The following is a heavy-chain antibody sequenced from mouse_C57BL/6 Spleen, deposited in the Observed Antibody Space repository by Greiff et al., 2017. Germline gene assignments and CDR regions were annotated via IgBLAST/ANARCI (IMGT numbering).Heavy chain of an antibody. CDR2: IYPSDSET. J-gene: IGHJ4*01. CDR1: GYTFTSYW. D-gene: IGHD3-2*02. Sequence: QVQLQQPGAELVRPGSSVKLSCKASGYTFTSYWMDWVKQRPGQGLEWIGNIYPSDSETHYNQKFKDKATLTVDKSSSTAYMQLSSLTSEDSAVYYCARREDSSGYVAYYYAMDYWGQGTSVTVSS. V-gene: IGHV1-61*01. CDR3: ARREDSSGYVAYYYAMDY.